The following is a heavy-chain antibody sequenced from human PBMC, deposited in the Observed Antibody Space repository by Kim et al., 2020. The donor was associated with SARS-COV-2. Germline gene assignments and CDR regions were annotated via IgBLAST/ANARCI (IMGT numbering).Heavy chain of an antibody. CDR1: GGSFSSCSYY. J-gene: IGHJ4*02. D-gene: IGHD6-13*01. CDR3: ARVGYSSNWPFDY. Sequence: SETLSLTCTVSGGSFSSCSYYWSWIRQPPGKGLEWIGYIYYSGSTNYNPTLQSRVTISVDTSKNHFSLKLRSGTAADTALYYCARVGYSSNWPFDYWGQGTLVTVSS. CDR2: IYYSGST. V-gene: IGHV4-61*01.